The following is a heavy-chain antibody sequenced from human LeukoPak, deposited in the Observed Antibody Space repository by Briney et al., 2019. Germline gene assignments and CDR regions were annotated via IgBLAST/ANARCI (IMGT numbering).Heavy chain of an antibody. D-gene: IGHD3-9*01. CDR3: ARGGGIGRYFDWLLCPHYFDY. V-gene: IGHV1-18*03. CDR1: GYTFTSYG. Sequence: ASVKVSCKASGYTFTSYGISWVRQAPGQGLEWMGWISAYNGNTNYAQKLQGRVTMTTDTSTSTAYMELRSLRSDDMAVYYCARGGGIGRYFDWLLCPHYFDYWGQGTLVTVSS. J-gene: IGHJ4*02. CDR2: ISAYNGNT.